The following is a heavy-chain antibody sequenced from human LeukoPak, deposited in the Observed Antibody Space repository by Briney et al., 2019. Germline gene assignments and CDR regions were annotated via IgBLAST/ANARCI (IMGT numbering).Heavy chain of an antibody. CDR2: IYTSGST. Sequence: SETLSLTCTDSGGSVSSGTYYWTWIRQPAGKGLEWIGRIYTSGSTNFNPSLKSRVSISLDTSQNQLSLKVSTVTAADTAVYYCAREGAARNFDYWGQGILVTVS. J-gene: IGHJ4*02. V-gene: IGHV4-61*02. D-gene: IGHD6-6*01. CDR3: AREGAARNFDY. CDR1: GGSVSSGTYY.